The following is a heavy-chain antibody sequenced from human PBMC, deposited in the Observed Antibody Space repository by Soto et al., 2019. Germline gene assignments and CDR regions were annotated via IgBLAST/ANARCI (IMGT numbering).Heavy chain of an antibody. CDR2: IYSGGST. V-gene: IGHV3-66*01. CDR3: ARDHLSGGNNFLGY. CDR1: GFTVSSNY. Sequence: EVQLVESGGTLVQPGGSLRLSCAASGFTVSSNYMSWVRQAPGKGLEWVSVIYSGGSTYYADSVKGRFTISRDNSKNTVYRQMSSVRVEDTAVYYCARDHLSGGNNFLGYWGQGTLVTVSS. J-gene: IGHJ4*02. D-gene: IGHD1-1*01.